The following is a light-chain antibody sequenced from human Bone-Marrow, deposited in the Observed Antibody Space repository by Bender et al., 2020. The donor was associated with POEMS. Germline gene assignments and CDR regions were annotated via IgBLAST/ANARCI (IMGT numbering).Light chain of an antibody. CDR3: AAWEDSLNGWV. CDR2: AAS. V-gene: IGLV2-14*02. CDR1: SSNVGSYNL. J-gene: IGLJ3*02. Sequence: QSALTQPASVSGSPGQSITISCTGTSSNVGSYNLVSWYQQLPGKTPKLMIYAASKRPSDVSPRFSGSKSGTSASLAISGLQSEDEADYYCAAWEDSLNGWVFGGGTKLTVL.